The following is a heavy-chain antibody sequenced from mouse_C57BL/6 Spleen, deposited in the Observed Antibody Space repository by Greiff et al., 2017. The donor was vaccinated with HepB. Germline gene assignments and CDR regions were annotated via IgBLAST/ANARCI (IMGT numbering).Heavy chain of an antibody. CDR3: ARLGDYGSSLAWFAY. V-gene: IGHV1-18*01. Sequence: EVQLQQSGPELVKPGASVKIPCKASGYTFTDYNMDWVKQSHGKSLEWIGDINPNNGGTIYNQKFKGKATLTVDKSSSTAYMELRSLTSEDTAVYYCARLGDYGSSLAWFAYWGQGTLVTVSA. D-gene: IGHD1-1*01. CDR1: GYTFTDYN. J-gene: IGHJ3*01. CDR2: INPNNGGT.